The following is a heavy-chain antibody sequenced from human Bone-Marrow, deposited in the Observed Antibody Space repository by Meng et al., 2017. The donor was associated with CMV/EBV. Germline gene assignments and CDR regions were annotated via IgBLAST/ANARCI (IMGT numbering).Heavy chain of an antibody. CDR1: GGTFSSYA. J-gene: IGHJ4*02. D-gene: IGHD6-19*01. CDR2: IIPILGIA. CDR3: ARGWRKVAGPDY. V-gene: IGHV1-69*10. Sequence: SVKVSCKASGGTFSSYAISWVRQAPGQGLEWMGGIIPILGIANYAQKFQGRVTITADKSTSTAYMELSRLRSDDTAVYYCARGWRKVAGPDYWGQGTLVTVSS.